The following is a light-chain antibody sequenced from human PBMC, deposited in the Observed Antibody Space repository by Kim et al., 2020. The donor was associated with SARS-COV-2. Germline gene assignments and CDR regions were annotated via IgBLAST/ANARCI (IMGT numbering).Light chain of an antibody. V-gene: IGLV2-14*03. CDR1: SSDIGLYSY. J-gene: IGLJ2*01. CDR2: DVT. Sequence: QSLTISCTGASSDIGLYSYVAWYQQHPGKVPKFLIYDVTRRPSGVSNRFSGSKSGNTASLTISGLQAEDEADYYCSSYTRSKTVIFGGGTQLTVL. CDR3: SSYTRSKTVI.